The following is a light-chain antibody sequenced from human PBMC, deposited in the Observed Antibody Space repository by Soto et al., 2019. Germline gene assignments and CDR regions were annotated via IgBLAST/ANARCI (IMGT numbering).Light chain of an antibody. CDR1: QRISTY. Sequence: DIQMTQSPSSLSASVGDRVTITCRASQRISTYLNWYQQKAGLAPKLLIYAASSLQSGVPSRFSGSGSGTDFTLTISSLQPEDFATYYCQQTYSTPPTFGQGTKVDIK. CDR2: AAS. CDR3: QQTYSTPPT. J-gene: IGKJ1*01. V-gene: IGKV1-39*01.